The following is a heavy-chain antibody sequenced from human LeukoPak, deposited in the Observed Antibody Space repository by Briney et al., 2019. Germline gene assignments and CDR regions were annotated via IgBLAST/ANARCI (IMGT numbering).Heavy chain of an antibody. Sequence: SETLSLTCTVSGGSISSSSYYWGWIRQPPGKGLEWIGSIYYSGSTYYNPSLKSRVTISVDTSKNQFSLKLSSVTAADTAVYYCARDLYSSGWYFPGGPGEYYMDVWGKGTTVTVSS. V-gene: IGHV4-39*07. D-gene: IGHD6-19*01. CDR2: IYYSGST. CDR1: GGSISSSSYY. J-gene: IGHJ6*03. CDR3: ARDLYSSGWYFPGGPGEYYMDV.